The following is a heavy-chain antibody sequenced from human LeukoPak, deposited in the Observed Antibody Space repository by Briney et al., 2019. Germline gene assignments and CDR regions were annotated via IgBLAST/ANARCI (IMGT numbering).Heavy chain of an antibody. Sequence: GGSLRLSCAASGFTFDDYAMHWVRQAPGKGLEWVSYICSSGSTIYYADSVKGRFTISRDNAKNSLYLQMNSLRAEDTAVYYCAELGITMIGGVWGKGTTVTISS. J-gene: IGHJ6*04. V-gene: IGHV3-48*03. CDR1: GFTFDDYA. D-gene: IGHD3-10*02. CDR3: AELGITMIGGV. CDR2: ICSSGSTI.